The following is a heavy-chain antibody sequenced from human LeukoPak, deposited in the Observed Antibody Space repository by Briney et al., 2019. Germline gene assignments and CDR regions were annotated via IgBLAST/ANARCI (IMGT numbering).Heavy chain of an antibody. CDR2: IKTDGSVK. V-gene: IGHV3-7*03. CDR3: AIMHGYYDGSGYWVQ. D-gene: IGHD3-22*01. CDR1: GFTFSSHW. Sequence: PGGSLRLSCAASGFTFSSHWMSWVRQAPGKGLEWVANIKTDGSVKYYVDSVKGRFSISRDNAKNSVYLQMSSLRDEDTAVYYCAIMHGYYDGSGYWVQWGQGTLVTVSS. J-gene: IGHJ4*02.